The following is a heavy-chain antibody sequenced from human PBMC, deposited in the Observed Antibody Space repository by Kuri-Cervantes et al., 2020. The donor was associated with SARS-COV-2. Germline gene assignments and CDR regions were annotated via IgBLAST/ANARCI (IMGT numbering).Heavy chain of an antibody. J-gene: IGHJ6*03. Sequence: GGSLRLSCAASGFTFSNDWMSWVRQAPGKGLEWVAVISYDGSNKYYADSVKGRFTISRDNSKNTLYLQMNSLRAEDTAVYYCARYTVTTFHYYMDVWGKGTTVTVSS. CDR3: ARYTVTTFHYYMDV. V-gene: IGHV3-30-3*01. CDR2: ISYDGSNK. D-gene: IGHD4-17*01. CDR1: GFTFSNDW.